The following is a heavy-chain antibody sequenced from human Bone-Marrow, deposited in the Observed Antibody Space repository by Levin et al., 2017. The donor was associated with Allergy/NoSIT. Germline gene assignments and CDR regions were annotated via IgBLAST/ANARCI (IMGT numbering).Heavy chain of an antibody. CDR1: GFFFSSYA. Sequence: GGSLRLSCAASGFFFSSYAMSWVRQAPGKGLEWVSGLSGDGTSKYYADSAKGRFTISRDNSKDTLYLQMNSLRAEDTAVYYCAKDGKNYFGINGFDYWGQGALVTVS. V-gene: IGHV3-23*01. J-gene: IGHJ4*02. CDR2: LSGDGTSK. D-gene: IGHD1-7*01. CDR3: AKDGKNYFGINGFDY.